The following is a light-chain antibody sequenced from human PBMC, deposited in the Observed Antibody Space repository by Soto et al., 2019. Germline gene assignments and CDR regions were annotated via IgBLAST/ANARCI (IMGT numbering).Light chain of an antibody. CDR3: QQYNNWPPLT. J-gene: IGKJ4*01. CDR1: QSVSSN. V-gene: IGKV3-15*01. CDR2: GAS. Sequence: EIVMTQSPATLSLSPGERATLSCRASQSVSSNLAWYQQKPGQAPRLLIYGASTRATGIPARFSGSGSGTEFTLTISSLHAEDFAVYYCQQYNNWPPLTFGEGTKVEIK.